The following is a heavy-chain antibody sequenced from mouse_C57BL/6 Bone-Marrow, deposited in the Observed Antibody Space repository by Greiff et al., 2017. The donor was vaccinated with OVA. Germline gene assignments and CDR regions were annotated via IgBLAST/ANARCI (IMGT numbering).Heavy chain of an antibody. CDR3: ARLTYYGSSYVGRAMDY. V-gene: IGHV1-78*01. J-gene: IGHJ4*01. CDR1: GYTFTDYT. D-gene: IGHD1-1*01. CDR2: IYPRDGST. Sequence: LVESDAELVKPGASVKISCKVSGYTFTDYTIHWMKQRPEQGLEWIGYIYPRDGSTKYNEKFKGKATLTADKSSSTAYMQLNSLTSEDSAVYFCARLTYYGSSYVGRAMDYWGQGTSVTVSS.